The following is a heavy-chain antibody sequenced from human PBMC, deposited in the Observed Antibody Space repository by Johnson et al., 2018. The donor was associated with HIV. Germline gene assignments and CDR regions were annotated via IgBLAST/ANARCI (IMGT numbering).Heavy chain of an antibody. CDR1: GFTFSSYG. J-gene: IGHJ3*02. CDR3: ARGGAGIAAAEDAFDI. D-gene: IGHD6-13*01. Sequence: QVQLVESGGGLIQPGGSLRLSCAASGFTFSSYGMHWVRQAPGKGLEWVAFIRYDGSNKYYADSVKGRFTISRDSSKNTLYLQMNSLRADDTALYYCARGGAGIAAAEDAFDIWGQGTMVTVSS. V-gene: IGHV3-30*02. CDR2: IRYDGSNK.